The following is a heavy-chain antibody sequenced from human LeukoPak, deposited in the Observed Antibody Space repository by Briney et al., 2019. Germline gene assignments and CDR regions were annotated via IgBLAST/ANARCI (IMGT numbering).Heavy chain of an antibody. V-gene: IGHV4-59*01. D-gene: IGHD2-2*01. CDR3: AESSTSWGDY. CDR2: IYYSGST. J-gene: IGHJ4*02. Sequence: SETLSLTCTVSGGSISSYYWSWIRQPPGKGLEWIGYIYYSGSTNYNPSLKSRVTISVDTSKNQFSLKLSSVTAADTAVYYCAESSTSWGDYWGQGTLVTVSS. CDR1: GGSISSYY.